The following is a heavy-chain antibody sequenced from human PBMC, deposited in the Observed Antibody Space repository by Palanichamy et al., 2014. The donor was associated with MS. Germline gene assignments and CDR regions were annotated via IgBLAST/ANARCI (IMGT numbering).Heavy chain of an antibody. J-gene: IGHJ4*02. CDR2: IYHSGST. D-gene: IGHD2-2*01. CDR3: ASSILRGGWGVVPAAPHYFDY. CDR1: GYSISSGYY. V-gene: IGHV4-38-2*01. Sequence: VQLQESGPGLVKPSETLSLTCAVSGYSISSGYYWGWIRQPPGKGLEWIGSIYHSGSTYYNPSLKSRVTISVDTSKNQFSLKLSSVTAADTAVYYCASSILRGGWGVVPAAPHYFDYWGQGTLVTVSS.